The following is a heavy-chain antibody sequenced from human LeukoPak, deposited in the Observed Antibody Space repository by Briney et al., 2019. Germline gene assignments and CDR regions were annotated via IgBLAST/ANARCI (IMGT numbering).Heavy chain of an antibody. CDR3: AKDPLYYYDSSGYTRFDY. CDR1: GFTFSSYA. CDR2: ISGSGGST. J-gene: IGHJ4*02. D-gene: IGHD3-22*01. V-gene: IGHV3-23*01. Sequence: GGSLRLSCAASGFTFSSYAMSWVRQAPGKGLGWVSAISGSGGSTYYADSVKGRFTISRDNSKNTLYLQMNSLRAEDTAVYCCAKDPLYYYDSSGYTRFDYWGQGTLVTVSS.